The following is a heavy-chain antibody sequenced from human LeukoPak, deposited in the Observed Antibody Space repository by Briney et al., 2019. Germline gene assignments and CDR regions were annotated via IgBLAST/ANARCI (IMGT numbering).Heavy chain of an antibody. CDR2: IYYSGST. V-gene: IGHV4-30-4*01. CDR1: GDPISSGDYY. J-gene: IGHJ5*02. Sequence: SETLSLTCTVSGDPISSGDYYWSRVRQPPGKGLEWIGYIYYSGSTYYNPSLKSRVTISVDTSKNQFSLKLSSVTAADTAVYHCAREHSSSGWFDPWGQGTLVTVSS. D-gene: IGHD5-18*01. CDR3: AREHSSSGWFDP.